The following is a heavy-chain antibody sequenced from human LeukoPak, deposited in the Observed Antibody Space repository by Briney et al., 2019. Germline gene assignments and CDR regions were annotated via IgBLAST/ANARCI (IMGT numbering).Heavy chain of an antibody. CDR2: IRSKAYGGTT. D-gene: IGHD5-24*01. CDR3: TRKSEATTRFDY. J-gene: IGHJ4*02. Sequence: PGRSLRLSCTASGFTFGDYAMSWFRQAPGKGLEWVGFIRSKAYGGTTEYAAPVKGRFTISRDDSKSIAYLQMNSLKTEDTAVYYCTRKSEATTRFDYWGQGTLVTVSS. V-gene: IGHV3-49*03. CDR1: GFTFGDYA.